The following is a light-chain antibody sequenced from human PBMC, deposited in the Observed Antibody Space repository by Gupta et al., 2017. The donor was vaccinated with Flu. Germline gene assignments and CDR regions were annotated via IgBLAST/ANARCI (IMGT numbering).Light chain of an antibody. CDR2: GAS. J-gene: IGKJ4*01. V-gene: IGKV3-15*01. Sequence: PATLSVSPGERATLSCRASQSISSNLAWYQQKPGQAPRLLIYGASTRATGIPARFSGSGSGTDFTLTISSLQSEDFAVYCCQQVNDWPLTFGGGTKVEIK. CDR3: QQVNDWPLT. CDR1: QSISSN.